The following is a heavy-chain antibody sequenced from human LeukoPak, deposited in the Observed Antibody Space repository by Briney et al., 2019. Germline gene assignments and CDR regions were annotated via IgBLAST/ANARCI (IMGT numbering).Heavy chain of an antibody. Sequence: ASVKVSCKASDYTFTNYGISWVRQAPGQGREWMGWSSAYNGNTNYAQKLQGRVTMTTDTSTSTAYMELRSLRSDDTAVYYCARDWNNSCGFYYGPFDYWGQGTLVTVSS. CDR1: DYTFTNYG. D-gene: IGHD3-22*01. CDR2: SSAYNGNT. V-gene: IGHV1-18*01. J-gene: IGHJ4*02. CDR3: ARDWNNSCGFYYGPFDY.